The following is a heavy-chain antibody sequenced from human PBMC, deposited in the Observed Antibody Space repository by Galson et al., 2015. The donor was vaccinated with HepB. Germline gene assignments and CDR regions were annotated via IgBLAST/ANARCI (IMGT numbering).Heavy chain of an antibody. V-gene: IGHV1-69*04. CDR2: IIPILGIA. CDR1: GGTFSSYA. J-gene: IGHJ4*02. D-gene: IGHD3-22*01. CDR3: ARSARSGYYYVYDY. Sequence: SVKVSCKASGGTFSSYAISWVRQAPGQGLEWMGRIIPILGIANYAQKFQGRVTITADKSTSTAYMELSSLRSEDTAVYYRARSARSGYYYVYDYWGQGTLVTVSS.